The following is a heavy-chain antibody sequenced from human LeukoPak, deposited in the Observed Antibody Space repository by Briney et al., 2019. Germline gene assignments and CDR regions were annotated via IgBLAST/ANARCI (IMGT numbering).Heavy chain of an antibody. CDR3: AEDGYSYGFLFNY. D-gene: IGHD5-18*01. Sequence: GGSLRLSCAVSGFTFRSYGMNWVRQAPGKGLEWVSGISWNSGSIGYADSVKGRFTISRDNAKNSLYLQMNSLRAEDTALYYCAEDGYSYGFLFNYWGQGTLVTVSS. V-gene: IGHV3-9*01. J-gene: IGHJ4*02. CDR2: ISWNSGSI. CDR1: GFTFRSYG.